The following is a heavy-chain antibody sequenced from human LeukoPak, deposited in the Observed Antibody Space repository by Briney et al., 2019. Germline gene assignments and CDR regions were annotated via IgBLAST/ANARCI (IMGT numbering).Heavy chain of an antibody. Sequence: SETLSLTCAVYGGSFSGYYWSWIRQPPGKGLEWIGEINHSGSTNYNPSLKSRVTISVDTSKNQFSLKLSSVTAADTAVYYCTRRRYSSSAGNDYWGQGTLVTVSS. D-gene: IGHD6-6*01. J-gene: IGHJ4*02. V-gene: IGHV4-34*01. CDR2: INHSGST. CDR3: TRRRYSSSAGNDY. CDR1: GGSFSGYY.